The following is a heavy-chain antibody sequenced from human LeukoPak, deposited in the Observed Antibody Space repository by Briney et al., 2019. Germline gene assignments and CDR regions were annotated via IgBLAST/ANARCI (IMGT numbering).Heavy chain of an antibody. CDR2: TYYRSKWYN. CDR3: VRDPRRDNWFDP. Sequence: SQTLSLTCAISGDSVSTNSAAWNSIRQSPSRGLEWLGRTYYRSKWYNDYAVSVKSRITINPDTSKNQFSPQLNSVTPEDTAVYYCVRDPRRDNWFDPWGQGTLVTVSS. J-gene: IGHJ5*02. V-gene: IGHV6-1*01. CDR1: GDSVSTNSAA.